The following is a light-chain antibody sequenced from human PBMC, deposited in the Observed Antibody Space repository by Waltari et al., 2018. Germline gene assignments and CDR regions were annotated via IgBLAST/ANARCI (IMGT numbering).Light chain of an antibody. CDR2: DAS. J-gene: IGKJ2*03. CDR1: QDIGNY. V-gene: IGKV1-33*01. CDR3: HQYDNLPYS. Sequence: DIQMTQSPSSLSASVGDRVTVTCQASQDIGNYLDWYQQKPGKAPTLLISDASHLGSGVPSRFSGSGSGTYFTFTISRLQPEDIATYYCHQYDNLPYSFGQGTKLEI.